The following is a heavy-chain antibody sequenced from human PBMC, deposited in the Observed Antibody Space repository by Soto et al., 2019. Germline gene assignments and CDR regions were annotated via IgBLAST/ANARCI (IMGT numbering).Heavy chain of an antibody. J-gene: IGHJ4*02. CDR1: GGAFSGYY. CDR3: ASRDPGTSVDY. CDR2: INHSGGT. D-gene: IGHD1-7*01. Sequence: SETLSLTCAVSGGAFSGYYWSRIRQSPGKGLEWIGDINHSGGTNYNPSLKSRVTISLDKSENQFSLKVTSLTAADTAVYYCASRDPGTSVDYWGQGTLVTVSS. V-gene: IGHV4-34*01.